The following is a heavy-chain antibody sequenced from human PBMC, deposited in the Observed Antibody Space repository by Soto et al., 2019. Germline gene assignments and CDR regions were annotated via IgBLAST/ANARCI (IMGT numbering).Heavy chain of an antibody. V-gene: IGHV4-61*08. D-gene: IGHD6-13*01. CDR1: GGSISSGGYY. Sequence: PSETLSLTCTVSGGSISSGGYYWSWIRQHPGKGLEWIGYIYYSGSTNYNPSLKSRVTISVDTSKNQFSLKLSSVTAADTAVYYCARVLGGSIAAAGAFDYWGQGTLVTVSS. CDR3: ARVLGGSIAAAGAFDY. CDR2: IYYSGST. J-gene: IGHJ4*02.